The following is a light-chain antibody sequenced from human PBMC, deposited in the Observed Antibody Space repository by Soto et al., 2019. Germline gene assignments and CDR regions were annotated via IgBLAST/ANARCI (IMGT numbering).Light chain of an antibody. CDR3: QQYDNLPPFT. Sequence: DIQMTQSPSSLSASVGDRVTITCQASQDISNYLNWYQQKPGKAPKLLIYDASNLETGVPSRFSGSGSGTDFTFPISSLQAEDIATYYCQQYDNLPPFTFGGGTKVEIK. J-gene: IGKJ4*01. CDR1: QDISNY. V-gene: IGKV1-33*01. CDR2: DAS.